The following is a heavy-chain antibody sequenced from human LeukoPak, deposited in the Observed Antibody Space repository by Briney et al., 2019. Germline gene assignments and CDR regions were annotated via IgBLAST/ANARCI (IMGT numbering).Heavy chain of an antibody. CDR2: TSHDGGIK. CDR3: VRDRSYFDSRSHQGFDY. V-gene: IGHV3-30-3*01. Sequence: GGSLRLSCAASGFTFSDFWMRWVRQAPGKGLEWVTVTSHDGGIKYYADFVKGRFTISRDNSKNTLYLQMNSLRTEDTAVYYCVRDRSYFDSRSHQGFDYWGPGTLVTVSS. J-gene: IGHJ4*02. CDR1: GFTFSDFW. D-gene: IGHD3-10*01.